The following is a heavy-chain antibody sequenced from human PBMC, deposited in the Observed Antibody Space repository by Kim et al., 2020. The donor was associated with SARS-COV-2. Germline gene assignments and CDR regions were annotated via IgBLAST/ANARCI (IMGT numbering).Heavy chain of an antibody. CDR1: GYIFTGFY. CDR2: INPDTGDT. Sequence: ASVKVSCKTSGYIFTGFYLHWVRQAPGQGLEWMGWINPDTGDTNLAQKFHGRVTMTRDTSITTAYLDLTTLTSDDTALYYCVTTNLNDEGYFEYWGQGTLVTVAS. J-gene: IGHJ4*01. CDR3: VTTNLNDEGYFEY. D-gene: IGHD1-1*01. V-gene: IGHV1-2*02.